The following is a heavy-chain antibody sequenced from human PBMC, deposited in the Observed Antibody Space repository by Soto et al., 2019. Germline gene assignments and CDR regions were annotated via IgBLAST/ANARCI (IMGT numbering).Heavy chain of an antibody. Sequence: PGGSLRLSCVVSGFSFNYAIIWVRQAPGKGQEWVSGITGGGSTEYAASVKGRFTISRDNSKNTVHLQMNSLRAEDTAVYYCAKDAVYNDGLWLVSDWGQGTLVTVSS. CDR3: AKDAVYNDGLWLVSD. CDR1: GFSFNYA. D-gene: IGHD2-21*01. V-gene: IGHV3-23*01. CDR2: ITGGGST. J-gene: IGHJ4*02.